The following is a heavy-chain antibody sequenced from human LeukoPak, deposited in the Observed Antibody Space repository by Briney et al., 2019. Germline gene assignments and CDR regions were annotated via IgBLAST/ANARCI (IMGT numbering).Heavy chain of an antibody. J-gene: IGHJ4*02. D-gene: IGHD3-22*01. CDR3: AKGGYYYDSSGYYF. CDR1: GFTFSSYA. CDR2: ISGSGGST. Sequence: GGSLRLSCAASGFTFSSYAMSWVRQAPGKGLEWVSAISGSGGSTYYADSAKGRFTISRDNSKNTLYLQMNSLRAEDTAVYYCAKGGYYYDSSGYYFWGQGTLVTVSS. V-gene: IGHV3-23*01.